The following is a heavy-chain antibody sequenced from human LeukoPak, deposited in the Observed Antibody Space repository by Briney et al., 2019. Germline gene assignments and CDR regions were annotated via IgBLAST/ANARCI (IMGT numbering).Heavy chain of an antibody. Sequence: SQTLSLTCAISGDSVSSNSAAWNWIRQSPSRGLEWLVRTYYRSKWYNGYAVSVKSRITINPDTSKNQFSLQLNSVTPEDTAVYYCARDGGASPSGLYYYGMDVWGQGTTVTVSS. D-gene: IGHD4/OR15-4a*01. J-gene: IGHJ6*02. CDR1: GDSVSSNSAA. CDR3: ARDGGASPSGLYYYGMDV. CDR2: TYYRSKWYN. V-gene: IGHV6-1*01.